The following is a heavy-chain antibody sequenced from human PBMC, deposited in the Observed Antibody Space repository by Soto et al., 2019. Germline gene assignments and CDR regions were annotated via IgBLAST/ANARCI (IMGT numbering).Heavy chain of an antibody. J-gene: IGHJ4*02. D-gene: IGHD3-9*01. CDR3: TTAKDRRRGAPSYDEIVTGYYRGLIDY. Sequence: GGSLRHSCAGSGFTFNGSAMHWVRQASVKGLEWVGRIRSKANRYATAYAASVKGRFTISRDDSKNTLYLQMNSLKTEDTAVYYCTTAKDRRRGAPSYDEIVTGYYRGLIDYWGQGTLVPVSS. CDR2: IRSKANRYAT. CDR1: GFTFNGSA. V-gene: IGHV3-73*01.